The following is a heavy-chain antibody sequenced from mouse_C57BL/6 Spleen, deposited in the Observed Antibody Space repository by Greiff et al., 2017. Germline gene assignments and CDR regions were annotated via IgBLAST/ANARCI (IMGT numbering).Heavy chain of an antibody. J-gene: IGHJ3*01. Sequence: EVQRVESGEGLVKPGGSLKLSCAASGFTFSSYAMSWVRQTPEKRLEWVAYISSGGDYIYYADTVKGRFTISRDNARNTLYLQMSSLKSEDTAMYYCTIGDGSWFAYWGQGTLVTVSA. CDR2: ISSGGDYI. V-gene: IGHV5-9-1*02. CDR3: TIGDGSWFAY. CDR1: GFTFSSYA. D-gene: IGHD3-1*01.